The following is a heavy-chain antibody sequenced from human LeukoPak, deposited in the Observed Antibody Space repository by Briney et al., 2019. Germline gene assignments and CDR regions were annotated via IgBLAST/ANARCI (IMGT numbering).Heavy chain of an antibody. CDR2: IYYSGST. CDR1: GGSISSSSYY. J-gene: IGHJ4*02. D-gene: IGHD3-10*01. Sequence: SSETLSLTCTVSGGSISSSSYYWGWIRQPPGKGLEWIGSIYYSGSTYYNPSLKSRVTISVDTSKNQFSLKLSSVTAADTAVYYCARGRFGDSSCDYWGQGTLVTVSS. V-gene: IGHV4-39*07. CDR3: ARGRFGDSSCDY.